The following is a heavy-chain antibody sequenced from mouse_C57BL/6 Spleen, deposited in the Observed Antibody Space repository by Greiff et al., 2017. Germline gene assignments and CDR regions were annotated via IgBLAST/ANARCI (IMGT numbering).Heavy chain of an antibody. V-gene: IGHV1-82*01. Sequence: VKPGASVKISCKASGYAFSSSWMNWVKQRPGKGLEWIGRIYPGDGDTNYNGKFKGKATLTADKSSSTAYMQLSSLTSEDSAVYFCAREDGHYYYAMDYWGQGTSVTVSS. J-gene: IGHJ4*01. CDR2: IYPGDGDT. CDR1: GYAFSSSW. D-gene: IGHD2-3*01. CDR3: AREDGHYYYAMDY.